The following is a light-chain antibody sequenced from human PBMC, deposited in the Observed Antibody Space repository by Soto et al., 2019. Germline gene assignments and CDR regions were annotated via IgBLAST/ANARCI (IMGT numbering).Light chain of an antibody. V-gene: IGKV3-20*01. CDR2: GAS. CDR3: QQYGSSPPWT. Sequence: EIVLTQSPGTPSLSPGERATLSCRASRSVSSSYLAWYQQKPGQAPRLLIYGASSRATGIPDRFSGSGSGTDFSLTISRLEPEDFAVYYCQQYGSSPPWTFGQGTKVDIK. J-gene: IGKJ1*01. CDR1: RSVSSSY.